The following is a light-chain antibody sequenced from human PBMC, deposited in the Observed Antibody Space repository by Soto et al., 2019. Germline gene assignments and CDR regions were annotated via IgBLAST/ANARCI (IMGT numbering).Light chain of an antibody. Sequence: EIVLAQSPGTLSLSPGERATLSCRASQSVTNSFLAWYQQKPGQAPSLLIYGASRRATGIPDRFTGSGSGTDFTLTISRLEPEDFAVYYCQQYVNSPWAFGGGTKVEI. V-gene: IGKV3-20*01. J-gene: IGKJ4*02. CDR1: QSVTNSF. CDR2: GAS. CDR3: QQYVNSPWA.